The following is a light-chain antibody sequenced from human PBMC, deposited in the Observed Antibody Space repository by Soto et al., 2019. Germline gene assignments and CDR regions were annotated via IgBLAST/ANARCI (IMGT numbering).Light chain of an antibody. CDR3: SSYTGTSTLV. J-gene: IGLJ3*02. V-gene: IGLV2-14*01. CDR1: SSDVGGYNY. CDR2: EVS. Sequence: QSVLSQPASVSGSPGQSITISCAGTSSDVGGYNYVSWYQQHPGKAPKPMISEVSNRPSGVSNRFSGSKSGNTASLTISGLQAEDEADYYCSSYTGTSTLVFGGGTKVTVL.